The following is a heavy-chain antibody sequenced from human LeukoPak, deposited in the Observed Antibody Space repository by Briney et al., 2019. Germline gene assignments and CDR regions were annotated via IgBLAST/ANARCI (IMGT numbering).Heavy chain of an antibody. CDR3: ARASYVWGSYLDY. J-gene: IGHJ4*02. V-gene: IGHV4-38-2*01. CDR2: IYHSGST. Sequence: SETLSLTCAVSGYSISSGYYWGWIRQPPGKGLEWIGSIYHSGSTYYNPSLKSRVTISVDTSKNQFSLKLSSVTAADTAVYYCARASYVWGSYLDYWGQGTLVTVSS. CDR1: GYSISSGYY. D-gene: IGHD3-16*02.